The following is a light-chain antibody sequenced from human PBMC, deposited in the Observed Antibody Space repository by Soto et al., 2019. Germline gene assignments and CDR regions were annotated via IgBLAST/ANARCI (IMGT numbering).Light chain of an antibody. CDR3: QQYNNWPPMLT. CDR1: QSVSSS. V-gene: IGKV3-15*01. J-gene: IGKJ4*01. Sequence: IVMTQSPATLSVSPGERATLSCRASQSVSSSLAWYQQKPGQAPRLLIYGASTRATGIPARFSGSGSGTEFTLTISSLQSEDFAVYYCQQYNNWPPMLTFGGGTKVDIK. CDR2: GAS.